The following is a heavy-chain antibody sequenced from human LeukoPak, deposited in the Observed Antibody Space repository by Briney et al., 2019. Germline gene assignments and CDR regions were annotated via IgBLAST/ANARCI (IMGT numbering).Heavy chain of an antibody. CDR3: ARDRGDYYGSGSLFDP. CDR2: INPNSGAT. J-gene: IGHJ5*02. CDR1: GYTFIGYY. D-gene: IGHD3-10*01. V-gene: IGHV1-2*02. Sequence: ASVKVSCKASGYTFIGYYIHWVRQAPGEGLEWMGWINPNSGATKFAQNFQGRVTMTRDTSIDTAYMELSRLTSDDTAVYYCARDRGDYYGSGSLFDPWGQGTLVTVSS.